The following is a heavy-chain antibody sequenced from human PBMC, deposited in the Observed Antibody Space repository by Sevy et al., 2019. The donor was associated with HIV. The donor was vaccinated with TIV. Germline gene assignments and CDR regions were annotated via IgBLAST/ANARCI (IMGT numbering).Heavy chain of an antibody. Sequence: SETLSLTCTVSGGSISSGGYYWSWIRQHPGKGLEWIGYIYYSGSTYYNPSLKSRVTISVDTSKNQFSLKLGSVTAADTAVYYCARGGDGYNSYYYMDVWGKGTTVTVSS. CDR2: IYYSGST. D-gene: IGHD5-12*01. CDR3: ARGGDGYNSYYYMDV. J-gene: IGHJ6*03. CDR1: GGSISSGGYY. V-gene: IGHV4-31*03.